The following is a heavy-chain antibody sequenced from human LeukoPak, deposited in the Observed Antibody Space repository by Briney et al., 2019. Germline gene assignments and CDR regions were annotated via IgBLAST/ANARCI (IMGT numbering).Heavy chain of an antibody. D-gene: IGHD2-15*01. CDR2: ISSNSSYI. CDR3: ARDHCSGGSCYANFYYYYYMDV. V-gene: IGHV3-21*01. CDR1: GITFSSYR. Sequence: GGSLRLSCAASGITFSSYRMNWVRQAPGKGLEWVSSISSNSSYIYYADSVKGRFTISRDNAKNSLYLQMNSLRAEDTAVYYCARDHCSGGSCYANFYYYYYMDVWGKGTTVTVSS. J-gene: IGHJ6*03.